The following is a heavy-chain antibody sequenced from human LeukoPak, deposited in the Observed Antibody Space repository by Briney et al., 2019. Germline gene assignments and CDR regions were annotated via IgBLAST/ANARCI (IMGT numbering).Heavy chain of an antibody. J-gene: IGHJ4*02. CDR2: ISGSGGST. Sequence: PGESLRLSCAASGFTFSSYAMSWVRQAPGKGLEWVSAISGSGGSTYYADSVKGRFTISRDNSKNTLYLQMNSLRAEDTAVYYCAKEPPSIAARRSQFDYWGQGTLVTVSS. CDR1: GFTFSSYA. CDR3: AKEPPSIAARRSQFDY. V-gene: IGHV3-23*01. D-gene: IGHD6-6*01.